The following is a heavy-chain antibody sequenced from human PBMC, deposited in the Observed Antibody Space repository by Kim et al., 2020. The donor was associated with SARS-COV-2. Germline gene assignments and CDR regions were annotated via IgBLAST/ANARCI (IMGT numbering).Heavy chain of an antibody. CDR2: IIPIFGTA. V-gene: IGHV1-69*13. Sequence: SVKVSCKASGGTFSSYAISWVRQAPGQGLEWMGGIIPIFGTANYAQKFQGRVTITADESTSTAYMELSSLRSEDTAVYYCARSEMYYYDSSGYYPRAWGQGTLVTVSS. D-gene: IGHD3-22*01. J-gene: IGHJ5*02. CDR3: ARSEMYYYDSSGYYPRA. CDR1: GGTFSSYA.